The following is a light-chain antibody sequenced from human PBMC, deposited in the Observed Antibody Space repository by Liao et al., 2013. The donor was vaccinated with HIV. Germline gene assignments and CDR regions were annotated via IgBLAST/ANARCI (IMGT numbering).Light chain of an antibody. V-gene: IGLV3-21*04. CDR2: YDS. CDR3: QVWDSATDLQV. J-gene: IGLJ3*02. Sequence: SYVLTQSPSASVAPGKTASITCGGDSIGSKSVHWYQRKPGQAPVLVIYYDSDRPSGIPARFSATNSGNSATLTISRVEAGDEADYYCQVWDSATDLQVFGGGTKLTVL. CDR1: SIGSKS.